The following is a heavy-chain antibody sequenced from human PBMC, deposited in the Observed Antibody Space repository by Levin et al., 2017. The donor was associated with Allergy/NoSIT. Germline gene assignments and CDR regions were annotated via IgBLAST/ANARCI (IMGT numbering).Heavy chain of an antibody. J-gene: IGHJ4*02. CDR1: GGSISSRTYY. CDR3: ASGEGMTTVTTFYFDY. CDR2: IYYSGST. Sequence: SETLSLTCTVSGGSISSRTYYWGWIRQPPGKGLEWIGSIYYSGSTYYNPSLKSRVTISVDTSKNQFSLRLSSVTAADTAVYYCASGEGMTTVTTFYFDYWGQGTLVTVSS. V-gene: IGHV4-39*01. D-gene: IGHD4-17*01.